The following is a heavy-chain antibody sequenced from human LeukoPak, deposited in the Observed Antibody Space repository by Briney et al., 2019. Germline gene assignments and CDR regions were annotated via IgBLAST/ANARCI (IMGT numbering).Heavy chain of an antibody. CDR1: GFSFRAYT. J-gene: IGHJ3*02. CDR2: VNPSHAYQ. CDR3: ARDRDYYDSNSFSPNAFDI. Sequence: GGSLRLSCAASGFSFRAYTMNWVRQAPGKGLEWVSSVNPSHAYQFYADSVKGRFTISRDNVKNSLFLQMDSLRAEDTAVYYCARDRDYYDSNSFSPNAFDIWGQGTMVTVSS. D-gene: IGHD3-22*01. V-gene: IGHV3-21*06.